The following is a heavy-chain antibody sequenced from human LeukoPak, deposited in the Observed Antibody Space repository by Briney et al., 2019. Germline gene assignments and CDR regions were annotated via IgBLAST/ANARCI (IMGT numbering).Heavy chain of an antibody. D-gene: IGHD1-26*01. CDR3: AVDPIVGATY. V-gene: IGHV4-39*07. CDR2: IYYSGST. Sequence: SETLSLTCTVSGGSISSSSYYWGWIRQPPGKGLEWIGSIYYSGSTYYNPSLKSRVTISVDTSKNQFSLKLSSVTAADTAVYYCAVDPIVGATYWGQGTLVTVSS. J-gene: IGHJ4*02. CDR1: GGSISSSSYY.